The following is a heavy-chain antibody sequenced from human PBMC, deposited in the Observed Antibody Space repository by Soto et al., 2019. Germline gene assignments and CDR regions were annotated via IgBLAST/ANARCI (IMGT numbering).Heavy chain of an antibody. V-gene: IGHV3-48*01. CDR3: TRRDVFDL. J-gene: IGHJ3*01. CDR2: INTDGDVR. Sequence: GGSLRLSCKVSGFTLSTSAMNWARQAPGKGLEWVSYINTDGDVRHYADSVKGRFTVSRDNAKNLVYLQMNNVGADDTAVYFCTRRDVFDLWGQGATVTVSS. CDR1: GFTLSTSA.